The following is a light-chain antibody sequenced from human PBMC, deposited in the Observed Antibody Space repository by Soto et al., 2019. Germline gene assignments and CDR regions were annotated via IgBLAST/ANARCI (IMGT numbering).Light chain of an antibody. CDR3: QSYDSSLHVV. Sequence: QSVLTQPPSVSGAPGQRVTISCTGSSSNIGAGYDVHWYQQLPGTAPKLLIYGNSNRPSGVPDRFSGSKSGTSASLAITGLQAEDGADYYCQSYDSSLHVVFGGGTKLTVL. V-gene: IGLV1-40*01. J-gene: IGLJ2*01. CDR1: SSNIGAGYD. CDR2: GNS.